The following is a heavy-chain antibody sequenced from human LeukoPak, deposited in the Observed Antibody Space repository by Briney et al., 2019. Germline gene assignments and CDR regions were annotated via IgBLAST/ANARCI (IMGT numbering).Heavy chain of an antibody. V-gene: IGHV3-74*01. J-gene: IGHJ4*02. D-gene: IGHD2-21*02. CDR1: GFTFSSYW. CDR3: AGAYCGGDCYPDY. Sequence: GGSLRLSCAASGFTFSSYWMHWVRQAPGKGLVWVSRINSDGSSTSYADSVKGRFTISRDNAKNTLYLQMNSLRAEDTAVYYCAGAYCGGDCYPDYWGQGTLVTVSS. CDR2: INSDGSST.